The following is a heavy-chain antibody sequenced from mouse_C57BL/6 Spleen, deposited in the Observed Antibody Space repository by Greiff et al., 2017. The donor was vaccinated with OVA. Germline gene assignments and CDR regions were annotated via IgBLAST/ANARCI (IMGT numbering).Heavy chain of an antibody. CDR3: VEWAY. V-gene: IGHV10-1*01. Sequence: EVKLVESGGGLVQPKGSLKLSCAASGFSFNTYAMNWVRQAPGKGLVWVASIRSKSNNYATYYADSVKDRFTISRDVSESMLYLQMNNLKTKDTAMYYCVEWAYWGQGTLVTVSA. CDR1: GFSFNTYA. CDR2: IRSKSNNYAT. J-gene: IGHJ3*01.